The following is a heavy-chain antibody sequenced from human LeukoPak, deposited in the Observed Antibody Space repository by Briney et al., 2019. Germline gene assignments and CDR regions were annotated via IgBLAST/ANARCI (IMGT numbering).Heavy chain of an antibody. J-gene: IGHJ4*02. D-gene: IGHD3-3*01. Sequence: PGGSLRLSCAASGFTFSSYAMSWVRQAPGKGLEWVSAISGSGGSTYYADSVKGRFTISRDNSKNTLYLQMNSLRAEDTAVYYCAKAHKVTIFVVGRGYFDYWGQGTLVTVSS. CDR1: GFTFSSYA. V-gene: IGHV3-23*01. CDR3: AKAHKVTIFVVGRGYFDY. CDR2: ISGSGGST.